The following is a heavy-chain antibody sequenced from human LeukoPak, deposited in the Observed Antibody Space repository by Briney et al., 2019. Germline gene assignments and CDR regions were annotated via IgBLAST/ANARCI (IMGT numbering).Heavy chain of an antibody. J-gene: IGHJ4*02. CDR2: ISDSGGST. CDR3: AKRGTVTTFGHCDY. V-gene: IGHV3-23*01. Sequence: GGPLRLSCAASGFTFSNYAMSWVRQAPGKGLEWVSTISDSGGSTYYADSMKGRFTISRDNSKNTLYLQMNSLRAEDTAIYYCAKRGTVTTFGHCDYWGQGTLVTVSS. D-gene: IGHD4-17*01. CDR1: GFTFSNYA.